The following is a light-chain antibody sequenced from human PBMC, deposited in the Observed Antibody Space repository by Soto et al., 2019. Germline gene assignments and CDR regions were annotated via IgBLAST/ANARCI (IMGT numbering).Light chain of an antibody. J-gene: IGKJ1*01. V-gene: IGKV3-20*01. CDR2: AAS. Sequence: EIVLTQSPGTLSLSPGERATLSCRASQSVRNNYLAWYQQKPGQAPRLLIYAASGRATGIPDRFSGSGSETDFTLTISRLEPEDFAVYHCQQYDSSPWTFGQGTKVEIK. CDR1: QSVRNNY. CDR3: QQYDSSPWT.